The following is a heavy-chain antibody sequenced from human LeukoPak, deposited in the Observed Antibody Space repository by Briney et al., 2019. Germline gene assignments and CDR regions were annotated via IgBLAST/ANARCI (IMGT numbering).Heavy chain of an antibody. D-gene: IGHD2-15*01. CDR2: INTNTGNP. CDR3: ARVEYCSGGSCYSL. Sequence: ASVKVSCKASGYTFTSYGISWVRQAPGQGLEWMGWINTNTGNPTYAQGFTGRFVFSLDTSVSTAYLQISSLKAEDTAVYYCARVEYCSGGSCYSLWGQGTLVTVSS. J-gene: IGHJ4*02. V-gene: IGHV7-4-1*02. CDR1: GYTFTSYG.